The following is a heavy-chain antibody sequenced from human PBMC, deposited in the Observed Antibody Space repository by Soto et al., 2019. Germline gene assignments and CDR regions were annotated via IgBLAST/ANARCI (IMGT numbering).Heavy chain of an antibody. J-gene: IGHJ5*02. CDR2: IIPIFGTT. CDR3: AKDGGADGYFGNWLDP. D-gene: IGHD5-12*01. V-gene: IGHV1-69*15. Sequence: QVQLVQSGAEVKKPGSSVKVTCKASGGTFSNYAITWVRQAPGQGLEWVGRIIPIFGTTNVAQKFQGRVTITADESTTTANMELSGLRSDDTAFYYCAKDGGADGYFGNWLDPWGQGTLVTVSS. CDR1: GGTFSNYA.